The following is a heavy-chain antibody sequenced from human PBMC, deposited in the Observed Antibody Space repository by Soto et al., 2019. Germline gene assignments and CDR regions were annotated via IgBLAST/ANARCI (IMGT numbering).Heavy chain of an antibody. J-gene: IGHJ5*02. V-gene: IGHV1-8*01. CDR2: MNPNSGNT. D-gene: IGHD4-17*01. CDR1: GYTFTKFD. Sequence: QVQLVQSGAEVKKPWASVRVSCKASGYTFTKFDINWVRQATGQGLEWMGWMNPNSGNTGYAQKFRGRVTMTRHTSITTAYMELSTLRSADTSVYYCVRGDYGDYSHWFDPWGQGTLVPVSS. CDR3: VRGDYGDYSHWFDP.